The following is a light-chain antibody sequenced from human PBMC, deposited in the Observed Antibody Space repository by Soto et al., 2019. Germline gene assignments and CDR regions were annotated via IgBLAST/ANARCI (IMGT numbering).Light chain of an antibody. J-gene: IGLJ2*01. Sequence: QSVLTQPPSVSAAPGQKVTISCSGSSANIGSNYVSWYQHLPGTAPKLVIYDSDRRPSEIPDRFSGSKSGTSATLDITGLQTGDEADYYCGAWDGSLSVVLFVGGTKVTVL. CDR3: GAWDGSLSVVL. V-gene: IGLV1-51*01. CDR2: DSD. CDR1: SANIGSNY.